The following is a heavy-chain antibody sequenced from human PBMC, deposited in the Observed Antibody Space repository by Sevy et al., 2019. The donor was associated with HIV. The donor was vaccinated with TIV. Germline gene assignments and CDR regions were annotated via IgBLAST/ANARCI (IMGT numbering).Heavy chain of an antibody. V-gene: IGHV1-2*02. CDR3: ARLTTMPTSDDYGMDV. D-gene: IGHD4-17*01. Sequence: ASVKVSCKAARYTVTDYYVHWVRQGPGQGLEWMGWINLNNGGTKYAQRFQGRVTMTRDTSINTAYMELGSLTSDDTAVYYCARLTTMPTSDDYGMDVWGQGTTVTVSS. J-gene: IGHJ6*02. CDR1: RYTVTDYY. CDR2: INLNNGGT.